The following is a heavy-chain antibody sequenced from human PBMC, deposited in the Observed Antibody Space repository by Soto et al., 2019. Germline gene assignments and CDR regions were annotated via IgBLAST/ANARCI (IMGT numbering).Heavy chain of an antibody. CDR1: GGTFSSYA. J-gene: IGHJ4*02. V-gene: IGHV1-69*13. D-gene: IGHD6-6*01. CDR2: IIPIFGTA. Sequence: SVKVSCKASGGTFSSYAISWVRQARGQGLEWMGGIIPIFGTANYAQKFQGRVTITADESTSTAYMELSSLRSEDTAVYYCARDYSASRSFRGIAARVYYFDYWGQGTLVTVSS. CDR3: ARDYSASRSFRGIAARVYYFDY.